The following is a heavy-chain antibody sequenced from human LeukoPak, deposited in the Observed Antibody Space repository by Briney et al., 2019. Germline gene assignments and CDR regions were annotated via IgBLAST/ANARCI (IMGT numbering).Heavy chain of an antibody. J-gene: IGHJ4*02. CDR2: FYPVDSDT. Sequence: GESLKISCKGSGYTFSSYWIGWVRQMPGKGLEWMGIFYPVDSDTGYSPPFQGQVTISADKSISTAYLQWSSLEASDTAMYFCARLPKFDSSGPYSRTFDYWGQGTLVTVSS. D-gene: IGHD3-22*01. V-gene: IGHV5-51*01. CDR1: GYTFSSYW. CDR3: ARLPKFDSSGPYSRTFDY.